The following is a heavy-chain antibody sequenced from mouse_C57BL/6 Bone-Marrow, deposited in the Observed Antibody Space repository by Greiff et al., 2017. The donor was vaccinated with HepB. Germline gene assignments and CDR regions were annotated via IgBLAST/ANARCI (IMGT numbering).Heavy chain of an antibody. J-gene: IGHJ2*01. Sequence: VQLQQPGAELVKPGASVKLSCKASGYTFTSYWMHWVKQRPGQGLEWIGMIHPNSGSTNYNEKFKSKATLTVDKSSSTAYMQLSSLTSEDSAVYYCARSNGYYRYYFDYWGQGTTLTVSS. V-gene: IGHV1-64*01. CDR3: ARSNGYYRYYFDY. CDR2: IHPNSGST. CDR1: GYTFTSYW. D-gene: IGHD2-3*01.